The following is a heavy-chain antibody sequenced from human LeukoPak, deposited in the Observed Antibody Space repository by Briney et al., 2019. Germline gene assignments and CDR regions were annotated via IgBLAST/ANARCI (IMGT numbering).Heavy chain of an antibody. CDR1: GGSFSGYY. V-gene: IGHV4-34*01. CDR2: INNSGST. Sequence: PSETLSLTCAVDGGSFSGYYWSWIRQPPGKGLEWVGEINNSGSTNYNPSLKSRVTISVDTSKNQFSLKLRSVTAADTAVYYCARQLSTLVVPAASYYFDYWGQRTLVTVSS. J-gene: IGHJ4*02. CDR3: ARQLSTLVVPAASYYFDY. D-gene: IGHD2-2*01.